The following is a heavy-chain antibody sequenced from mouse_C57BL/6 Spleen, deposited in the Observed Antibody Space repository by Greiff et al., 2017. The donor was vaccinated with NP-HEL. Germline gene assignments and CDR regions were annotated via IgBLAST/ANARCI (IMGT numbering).Heavy chain of an antibody. D-gene: IGHD4-1*01. CDR2: IYPGDGDT. CDR3: ARDWDAY. J-gene: IGHJ2*01. CDR1: GYAFSSSW. V-gene: IGHV1-82*01. Sequence: QVTLKVCGPELVKPGASVKISCKASGYAFSSSWMNWVKQRPGKGLEWIGRIYPGDGDTNYNGKFKGKATLTADKSSSTAYMQLSSLTSEDSAVYFCARDWDAYWGQGTTLTVSS.